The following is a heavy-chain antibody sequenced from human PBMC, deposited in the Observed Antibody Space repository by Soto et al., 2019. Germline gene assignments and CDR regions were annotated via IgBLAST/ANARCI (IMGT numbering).Heavy chain of an antibody. CDR1: GFTFSSYA. V-gene: IGHV3-30-3*01. CDR3: ARDLYYDFWSGYYRSYYYYGMDV. J-gene: IGHJ6*02. CDR2: ISYDGSNK. Sequence: GGSLRLSCAASGFTFSSYAMHWVRQAPGKGLEWVAVISYDGSNKYYADSVKGRFTISRDNSKNTLYLQMNSLRAEDTAVYYCARDLYYDFWSGYYRSYYYYGMDVWGQGTTVTVS. D-gene: IGHD3-3*01.